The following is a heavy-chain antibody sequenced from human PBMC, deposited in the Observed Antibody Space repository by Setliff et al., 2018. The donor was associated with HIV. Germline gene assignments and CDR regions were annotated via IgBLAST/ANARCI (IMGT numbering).Heavy chain of an antibody. D-gene: IGHD6-19*01. V-gene: IGHV4-59*08. Sequence: KPSETLSLTCSVSGGPISSYYWSWIRQPPGKGLEWIGYIYYSGRTNYNPSLKSRVTISVDTARNQFSLKLSSVTAADTAVYYCASPPAYSTDWYPPGYFDFWGQGTLVTVSS. CDR2: IYYSGRT. CDR3: ASPPAYSTDWYPPGYFDF. CDR1: GGPISSYY. J-gene: IGHJ4*02.